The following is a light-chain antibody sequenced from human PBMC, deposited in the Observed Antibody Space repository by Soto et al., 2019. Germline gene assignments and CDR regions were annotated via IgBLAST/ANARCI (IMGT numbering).Light chain of an antibody. CDR1: LSVFSNSKNRNH. J-gene: IGKJ5*01. V-gene: IGKV4-1*01. CDR3: QQAASLPIT. Sequence: DLVMTQSAHSLALSLCDSPTIKCTSSLSVFSNSKNRNHLSWYQQKPGQPPKLLIYWATTRESGVPSRFSGSGSGTDFTLNINSLQPEDFATYYCQQAASLPITFGQGTRLEIK. CDR2: WAT.